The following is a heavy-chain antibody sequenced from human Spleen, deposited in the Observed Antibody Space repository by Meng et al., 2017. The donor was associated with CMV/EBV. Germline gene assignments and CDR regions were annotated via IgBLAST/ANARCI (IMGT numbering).Heavy chain of an antibody. CDR1: GFTFSSYA. CDR2: ISYDGSNK. V-gene: IGHV3-30-3*02. Sequence: SGFTFSSYAMHWVRQAPGKGLEWVAVISYDGSNKYYADSVKGRFTISRDNSKNTLYLQMNSLRAEDTAVYYCAKIVGATRIASGMDVWGQGTTVTVSS. D-gene: IGHD1-26*01. CDR3: AKIVGATRIASGMDV. J-gene: IGHJ6*02.